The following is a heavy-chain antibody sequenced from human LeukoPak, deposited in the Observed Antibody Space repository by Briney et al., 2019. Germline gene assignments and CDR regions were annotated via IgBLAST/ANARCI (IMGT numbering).Heavy chain of an antibody. D-gene: IGHD3-16*01. Sequence: AASVKVSCKASGYTFTGYYMHWVRQAPGQGLERMGWINPNSGGTNYAQKFQGRVTMTRDTSISTAYMELSRLRSDDTAVYYCARDNDSRDPPHFDYWGQGTLVTVSS. CDR2: INPNSGGT. CDR1: GYTFTGYY. J-gene: IGHJ4*02. CDR3: ARDNDSRDPPHFDY. V-gene: IGHV1-2*02.